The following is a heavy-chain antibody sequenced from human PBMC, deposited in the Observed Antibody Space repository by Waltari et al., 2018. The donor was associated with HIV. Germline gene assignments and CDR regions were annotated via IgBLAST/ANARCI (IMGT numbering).Heavy chain of an antibody. Sequence: VPLVQSGAEVKKPGASVNISCTTSGPSLTSSSIHWVRQAPGQGLVWMGIINPTDGRTTFSQHFLGRISMTRDTSRSTVYMELQSVQPDDTATYYCARVRCGGGGCQWAFDVWGQGQRSPS. J-gene: IGHJ3*01. V-gene: IGHV1-46*01. CDR1: GPSLTSSS. D-gene: IGHD2-21*01. CDR2: INPTDGRT. CDR3: ARVRCGGGGCQWAFDV.